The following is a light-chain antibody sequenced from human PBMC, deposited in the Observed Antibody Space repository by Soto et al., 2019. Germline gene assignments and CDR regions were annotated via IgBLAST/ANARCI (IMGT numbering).Light chain of an antibody. V-gene: IGLV2-8*01. CDR2: EVT. Sequence: QSVLTQPPSASGSPGQSVTISCTGTSGDVGGYDYVSWYQQHPGKAPKLMIYEVTIRPSGVSDRFSGSKSGNTASLTVSGLQAEDEADYYCSSYTGGNPSYVFXTGTKVTVL. CDR3: SSYTGGNPSYV. CDR1: SGDVGGYDY. J-gene: IGLJ1*01.